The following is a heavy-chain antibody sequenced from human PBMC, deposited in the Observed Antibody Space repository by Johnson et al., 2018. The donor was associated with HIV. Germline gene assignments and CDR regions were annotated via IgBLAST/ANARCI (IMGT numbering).Heavy chain of an antibody. D-gene: IGHD5-12*01. Sequence: QVQLVESGGGVVQPGRSLRLSCAASGFTFSSYAMHWVRQAPGKGLEWVAVISYDGSNKYYADSVKGRFTISRDNSKNTLYLQMNSLRAEDTAVYYCAPGVYSGYDGVDAFEIWGQGTMVTVSS. CDR1: GFTFSSYA. V-gene: IGHV3-30-3*01. CDR3: APGVYSGYDGVDAFEI. CDR2: ISYDGSNK. J-gene: IGHJ3*02.